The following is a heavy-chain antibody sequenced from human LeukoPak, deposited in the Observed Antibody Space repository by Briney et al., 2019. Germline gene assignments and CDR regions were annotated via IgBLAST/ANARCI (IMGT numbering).Heavy chain of an antibody. CDR1: GFTFSSYG. CDR2: ISYDGSNK. Sequence: GRSLRLSCAASGFTFSSYGMHWVRQAPGKGLEWAAVISYDGSNKYYADSVKGRFTISRDNSKNTLYLQMNSLRAEDTAVYYCAKWNVDTAMVRGFDYWGQGTLVTVSS. J-gene: IGHJ4*02. CDR3: AKWNVDTAMVRGFDY. V-gene: IGHV3-30*18. D-gene: IGHD5-18*01.